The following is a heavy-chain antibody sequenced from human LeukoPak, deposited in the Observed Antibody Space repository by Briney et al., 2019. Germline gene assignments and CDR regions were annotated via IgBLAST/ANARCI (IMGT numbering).Heavy chain of an antibody. D-gene: IGHD2-2*01. CDR1: GGSISSSSYY. Sequence: KPSETLSLTCTVSGGSISSSSYYWGWIRQPPGKGLEWIGSIYYSGSTYYNPSLKSRVTISVDTSKNQFSLKLSSVTAADTAVYYCARSGYCSSTSCSLRWFDPWGQGTLVTVSS. V-gene: IGHV4-39*01. J-gene: IGHJ5*02. CDR3: ARSGYCSSTSCSLRWFDP. CDR2: IYYSGST.